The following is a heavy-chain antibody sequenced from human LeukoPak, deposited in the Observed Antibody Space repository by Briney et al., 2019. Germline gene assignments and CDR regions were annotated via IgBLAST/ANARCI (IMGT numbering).Heavy chain of an antibody. V-gene: IGHV3-21*04. CDR1: GFTFSSYG. CDR3: AKDGDYSGSYYDAFDI. J-gene: IGHJ3*02. CDR2: ISSSSSYI. Sequence: GGSLRLSCAASGFTFSSYGMHWVRQAPGKGLEWVSSISSSSSYIYYADSVKGRFTISRDNSKNTLYLQMNSLRAEDTAVYYCAKDGDYSGSYYDAFDIWGQGTMVTVSS. D-gene: IGHD1-26*01.